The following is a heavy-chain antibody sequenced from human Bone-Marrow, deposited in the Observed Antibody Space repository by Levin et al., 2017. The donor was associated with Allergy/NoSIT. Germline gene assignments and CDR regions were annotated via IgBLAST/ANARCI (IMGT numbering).Heavy chain of an antibody. CDR2: ISWNSGSI. Sequence: SLKISCAASGFTFDDYAMHWVRQAPGKGLEWVSGISWNSGSIGYADSVKGRFTISRDNAKNSLYLQMNSLRAEDTALYYCAKDIGTHSSGWYYFDYWGQGTLVTVSS. CDR3: AKDIGTHSSGWYYFDY. CDR1: GFTFDDYA. V-gene: IGHV3-9*01. J-gene: IGHJ4*02. D-gene: IGHD6-19*01.